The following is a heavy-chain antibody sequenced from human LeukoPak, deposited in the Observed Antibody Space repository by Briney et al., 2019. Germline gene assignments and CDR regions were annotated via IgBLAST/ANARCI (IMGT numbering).Heavy chain of an antibody. Sequence: GGSLRLSCAASGFDSSSYGMSWVRQAPGKGLEWVSAISGSGGSTYYADSVKGRFTISRDNSKNTLYLQMNSLRAEDTAVYYCAKEHITMVRGENDYWGQGTLVTVSS. CDR1: GFDSSSYG. J-gene: IGHJ4*02. CDR2: ISGSGGST. V-gene: IGHV3-23*01. D-gene: IGHD3-10*01. CDR3: AKEHITMVRGENDY.